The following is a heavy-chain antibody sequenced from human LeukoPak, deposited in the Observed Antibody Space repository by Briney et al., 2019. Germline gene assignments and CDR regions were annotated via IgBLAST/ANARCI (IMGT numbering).Heavy chain of an antibody. CDR2: IKEDGSEK. V-gene: IGHV3-7*03. D-gene: IGHD5-18*01. Sequence: SGGSLRLSCVASGFTFGTYWMNWVRQSPGKGLGWVATIKEDGSEKYYMDSVKGRFTISRDNAKSSLYLQMSCLRVEDTAVYYCARGGYRFGPNYWGQGTLVSVSS. CDR1: GFTFGTYW. J-gene: IGHJ4*02. CDR3: ARGGYRFGPNY.